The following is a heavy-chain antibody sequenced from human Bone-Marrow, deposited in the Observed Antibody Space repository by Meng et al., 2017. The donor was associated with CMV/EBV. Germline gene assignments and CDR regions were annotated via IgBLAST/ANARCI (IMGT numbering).Heavy chain of an antibody. Sequence: ASVKVSCKASGYTFTGYYMHWVRQAPGQGLEWMGWINPNSGGTNYAQKFQGRVTMTRGTSISTAYMELSRLRSDDTAVYYCARDQLAVGVFSNWGQGTLVTVSS. D-gene: IGHD3-16*01. V-gene: IGHV1-2*02. CDR3: ARDQLAVGVFSN. CDR1: GYTFTGYY. J-gene: IGHJ1*01. CDR2: INPNSGGT.